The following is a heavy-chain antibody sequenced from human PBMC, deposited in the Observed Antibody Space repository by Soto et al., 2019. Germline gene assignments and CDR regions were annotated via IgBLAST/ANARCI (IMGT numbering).Heavy chain of an antibody. Sequence: QVQLVQSGAEVKKPGSSVKVSCKASGGTFSSYAISWVRQAPGQGLEWMGGIIPIFGTAHYAQKFQGRVTITADESTSTAYMELSSLRSEDTAVYYCARSYSSSWYAEYFQHWGQGTLVTVSS. CDR1: GGTFSSYA. D-gene: IGHD6-13*01. CDR2: IIPIFGTA. J-gene: IGHJ1*01. CDR3: ARSYSSSWYAEYFQH. V-gene: IGHV1-69*01.